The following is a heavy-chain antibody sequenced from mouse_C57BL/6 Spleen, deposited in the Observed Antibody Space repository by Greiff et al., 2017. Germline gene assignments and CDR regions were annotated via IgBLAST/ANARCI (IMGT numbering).Heavy chain of an antibody. J-gene: IGHJ1*03. Sequence: VQLQESGPGLVAPSQSLSITCTVTGFSLTSYGVSWVRQPPGKGLEWLGVIWGDGSTHYHSALLSILSISQDNSKSQEFLKLNSLQTDDTATYYWAKPGDYGNYGYFGVWGTGTTVNVAS. CDR1: GFSLTSYG. CDR3: AKPGDYGNYGYFGV. D-gene: IGHD2-1*01. V-gene: IGHV2-3*01. CDR2: IWGDGST.